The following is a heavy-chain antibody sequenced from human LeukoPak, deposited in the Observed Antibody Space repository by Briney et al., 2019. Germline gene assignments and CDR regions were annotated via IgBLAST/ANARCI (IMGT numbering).Heavy chain of an antibody. D-gene: IGHD3-9*01. CDR2: INPNSGGT. Sequence: VASVKVSCKASGYTFTGYYMHWVRQAPGQGLEWMGWINPNSGGTNYAQKFQGRVTMTRDTSISTAYMELSRLRSDDTAVYYCARAHYDILTGYGENWFDPWGQGTLVTVSS. J-gene: IGHJ5*02. CDR1: GYTFTGYY. V-gene: IGHV1-2*02. CDR3: ARAHYDILTGYGENWFDP.